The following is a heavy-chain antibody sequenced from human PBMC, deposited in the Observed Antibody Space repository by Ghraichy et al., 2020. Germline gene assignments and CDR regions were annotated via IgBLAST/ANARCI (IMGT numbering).Heavy chain of an antibody. CDR2: TYFRSKWYN. Sequence: SETLSLTCAISGDSVSSNSAAWNWIRQSPSRGLEWLGRTYFRSKWYNDYAESVRSRITISPDTSQNQFSLQLKSVTPQDTAVYYCARASPMIFGVVYHLDVGGQGTTVTVSS. J-gene: IGHJ6*02. D-gene: IGHD3-3*01. V-gene: IGHV6-1*01. CDR1: GDSVSSNSAA. CDR3: ARASPMIFGVVYHLDV.